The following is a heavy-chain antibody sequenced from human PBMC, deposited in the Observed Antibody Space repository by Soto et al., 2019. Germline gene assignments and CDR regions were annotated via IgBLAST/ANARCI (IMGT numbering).Heavy chain of an antibody. V-gene: IGHV4-34*01. Sequence: QVQLQQWGAGLLKPSETLSLTCAVYGGYFSGYYWSWIRQPPGKGLEWIGEINHSGSTNYNPSLTGRVTISGDTSKNQCARKLSSVPAADTAVYYCARGVPILDYWGQGTLVTVSS. CDR1: GGYFSGYY. CDR2: INHSGST. J-gene: IGHJ4*02. D-gene: IGHD6-6*01. CDR3: ARGVPILDY.